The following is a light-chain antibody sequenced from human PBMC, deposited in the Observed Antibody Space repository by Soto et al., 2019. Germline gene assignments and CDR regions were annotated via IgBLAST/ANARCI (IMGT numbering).Light chain of an antibody. Sequence: DIQLTQSPSSLSASVGDRVTITCRASQSISNSLNWYQQRPGRAPKLLIYAASTLRSGVPSRFSGSGSGTDFTLTISNLQPEDFATYYCQHFYPTPPVTFGQGTRLEIK. CDR1: QSISNS. CDR3: QHFYPTPPVT. V-gene: IGKV1-39*01. J-gene: IGKJ5*01. CDR2: AAS.